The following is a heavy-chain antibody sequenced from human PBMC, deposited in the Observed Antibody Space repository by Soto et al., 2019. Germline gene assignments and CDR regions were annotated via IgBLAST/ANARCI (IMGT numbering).Heavy chain of an antibody. CDR1: GFTFSSYS. Sequence: EVQLVESGGGLVKPGGSLRLSCAASGFTFSSYSMNWVRQAPGKGLEWVASISSSSSYIYYADSVKGRFTIYRDNANNSLYLQMNSLRAEDTAVYYCERDKVITIFGEDYYYGMDVWGQGTTVTVSS. D-gene: IGHD3-3*01. CDR3: ERDKVITIFGEDYYYGMDV. J-gene: IGHJ6*02. CDR2: ISSSSSYI. V-gene: IGHV3-21*01.